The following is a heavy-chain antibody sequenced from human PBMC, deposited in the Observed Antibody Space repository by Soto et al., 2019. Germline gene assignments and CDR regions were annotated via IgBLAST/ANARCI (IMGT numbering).Heavy chain of an antibody. V-gene: IGHV3-23*01. CDR1: GFNFSDYA. D-gene: IGHD3-16*01. CDR3: AKVAGGLGPFDL. Sequence: EVQLLESGGGLARPGGSLRLTCVASGFNFSDYAMPWVRQSPGEALEWVANISATGGNIEYTDSLKGHYTISKDNSKKTLYLQLDGLRSDDTAVHYCAKVAGGLGPFDLWGRGTLVTVSS. J-gene: IGHJ2*01. CDR2: ISATGGNI.